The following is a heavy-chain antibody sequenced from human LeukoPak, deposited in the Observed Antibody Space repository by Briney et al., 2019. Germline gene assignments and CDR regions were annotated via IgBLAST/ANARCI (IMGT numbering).Heavy chain of an antibody. CDR3: ARGYGDGRNPRDY. CDR2: ISSGSAYI. Sequence: PGGSLSLSCAVSGFTISDYSMNWVRQSPGKGLEWVSSISSGSAYIYYADSLQGRFTISRDNAKYSLFLQMNSLKAEDTAVYYCARGYGDGRNPRDYWGRGTLVTVSS. J-gene: IGHJ4*02. D-gene: IGHD4-17*01. V-gene: IGHV3-21*01. CDR1: GFTISDYS.